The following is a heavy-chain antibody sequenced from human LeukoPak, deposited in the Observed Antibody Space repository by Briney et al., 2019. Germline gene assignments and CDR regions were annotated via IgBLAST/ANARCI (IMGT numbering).Heavy chain of an antibody. CDR3: ARGRNYYDSSGYYYEGDAFDI. CDR2: INHSGRT. CDR1: GGSCSGCY. J-gene: IGHJ3*02. Sequence: PSETLSLTCAVYGGSCSGCYWSWIRQPPGKGLEWIGEINHSGRTNYNPSLKSRVTISVDTSKNQFSLKLSSVTAADTAVYYCARGRNYYDSSGYYYEGDAFDIWGQGTMVTVSS. D-gene: IGHD3-22*01. V-gene: IGHV4-34*01.